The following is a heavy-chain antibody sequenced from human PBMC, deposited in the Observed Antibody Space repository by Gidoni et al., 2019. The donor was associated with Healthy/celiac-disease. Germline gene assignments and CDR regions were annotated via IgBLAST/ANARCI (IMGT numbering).Heavy chain of an antibody. J-gene: IGHJ4*02. Sequence: QLQLQESGPGLVKPSETLSLTCTVSGGSLSSSSYYWGWIRQPPGKGLEWIGSIYYSGSTYYNPALKSRVTISVDTSKNQFSLKLSSVTAADTAVDYCARLDYCSGGSCSKDDFDYWGQGTLVTVSS. D-gene: IGHD2-15*01. CDR2: IYYSGST. V-gene: IGHV4-39*01. CDR3: ARLDYCSGGSCSKDDFDY. CDR1: GGSLSSSSYY.